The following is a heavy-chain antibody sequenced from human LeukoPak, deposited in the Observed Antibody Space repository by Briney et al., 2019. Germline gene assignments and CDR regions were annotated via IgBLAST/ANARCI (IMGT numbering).Heavy chain of an antibody. Sequence: GESLKISCQGSGYSFSTYWIGWVRQMPGRGLEWMGFINPGDSETRYRPPFQGQVTLSADKSTSTAYLQWTSLKVSDTAMYYCARQNGGNSYWFDTWGREPWSPSPQ. J-gene: IGHJ5*02. CDR3: ARQNGGNSYWFDT. CDR1: GYSFSTYW. CDR2: INPGDSET. V-gene: IGHV5-51*01. D-gene: IGHD4-23*01.